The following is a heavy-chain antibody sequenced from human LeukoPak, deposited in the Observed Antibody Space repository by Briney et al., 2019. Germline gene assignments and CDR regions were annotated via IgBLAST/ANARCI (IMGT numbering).Heavy chain of an antibody. CDR1: GFTVSSNY. Sequence: GGSLRLSCAASGFTVSSNYMSWVRQAPGKGLEWVSVIYSGGTTYYADSVKDRFTISRDNSKNTLYLQMNSLRAEDTAVYYCGSGRRNSGSYYVFDYWGQGTLVTVSS. CDR2: IYSGGTT. V-gene: IGHV3-53*01. J-gene: IGHJ4*02. D-gene: IGHD1-26*01. CDR3: GSGRRNSGSYYVFDY.